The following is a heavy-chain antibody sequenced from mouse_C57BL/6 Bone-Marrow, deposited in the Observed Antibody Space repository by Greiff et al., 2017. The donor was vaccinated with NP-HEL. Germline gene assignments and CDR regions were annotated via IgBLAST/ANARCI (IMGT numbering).Heavy chain of an antibody. J-gene: IGHJ3*01. D-gene: IGHD1-1*01. Sequence: VQLQQSGAELARPGASVKLSCKASGYTFTSYGISWVKQRTGQGLEWIGEIYPRSGNTYYNEKFKGKATLTADKSSSTAYMELRSLTSEDSAVYFSARRDLLLLFAYWGQGTLVTVSA. CDR3: ARRDLLLLFAY. CDR2: IYPRSGNT. CDR1: GYTFTSYG. V-gene: IGHV1-81*01.